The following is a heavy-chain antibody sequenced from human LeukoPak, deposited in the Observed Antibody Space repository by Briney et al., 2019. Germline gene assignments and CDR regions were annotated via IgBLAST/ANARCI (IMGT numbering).Heavy chain of an antibody. D-gene: IGHD4-11*01. CDR2: VYYSGLT. CDR1: GGSVNNNAYY. V-gene: IGHV4-39*01. J-gene: IGHJ4*02. Sequence: SETLSLTCTVSGGSVNNNAYYWGWVRQPPGKGLECIGNVYYSGLTYYNPSLKSRVTISVETSNNQFSLKLSSVTADDPAVSYCARCDYRGHFDYWGQGTLVSVSS. CDR3: ARCDYRGHFDY.